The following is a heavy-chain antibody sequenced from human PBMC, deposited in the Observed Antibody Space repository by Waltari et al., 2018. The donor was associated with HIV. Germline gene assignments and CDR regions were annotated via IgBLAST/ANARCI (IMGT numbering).Heavy chain of an antibody. Sequence: QVQLQESGPGLVKPSETLSLTCVVSGYSISSGYYWGWIRPPPGKGLEWIGRSYYGGGTYYNPALKSRVTISVDTSKNQFSLKLSSVTAADTAVYYCAREGWAATGDYWGQGTLVTVSS. CDR3: AREGWAATGDY. J-gene: IGHJ4*02. CDR1: GYSISSGYY. D-gene: IGHD6-13*01. CDR2: SYYGGGT. V-gene: IGHV4-38-2*02.